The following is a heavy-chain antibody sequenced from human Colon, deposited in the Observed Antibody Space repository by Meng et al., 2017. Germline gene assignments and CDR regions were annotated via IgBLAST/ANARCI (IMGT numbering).Heavy chain of an antibody. CDR3: ARGGVCGGDRFCYTYYLDI. J-gene: IGHJ6*02. CDR2: IYSGGSI. V-gene: IGHV3-66*02. CDR1: GFTVNTNY. Sequence: GESLKISCLASGFTVNTNYLTWVRQAPGKGLEWVSLIYSGGSIFYADSVKGRFSISRDNSKNTVYLQMNSLRPEDTAVYFCARGGVCGGDRFCYTYYLDIWGPGNTVNGAS. D-gene: IGHD2-21*02.